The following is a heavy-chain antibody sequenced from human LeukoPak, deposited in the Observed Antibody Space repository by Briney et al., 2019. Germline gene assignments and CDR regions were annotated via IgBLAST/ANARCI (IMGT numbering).Heavy chain of an antibody. CDR3: ARDLTSIFDY. D-gene: IGHD4/OR15-4a*01. Sequence: QAGGSLRLSCAASGFTFSSYAMHWVRQAPGKGLEWVAVISYDGSNKYYADSVKGRFTISRDNSKNALYLQMNSLRAEDTAVYYCARDLTSIFDYWGQGTLVTVSS. CDR2: ISYDGSNK. V-gene: IGHV3-30-3*01. J-gene: IGHJ4*02. CDR1: GFTFSSYA.